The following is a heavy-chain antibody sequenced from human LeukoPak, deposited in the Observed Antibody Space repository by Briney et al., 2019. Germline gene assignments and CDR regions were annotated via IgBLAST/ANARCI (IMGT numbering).Heavy chain of an antibody. CDR2: INTNTGSP. CDR1: GYTFTSYA. J-gene: IGHJ4*02. V-gene: IGHV7-4-1*02. D-gene: IGHD6-13*01. CDR3: ARVTLIAAAVGGNFDY. Sequence: ASVKVSCKASGYTFTSYAMNWVRQAPGQGLEWMGWINTNTGSPTYAQGFTGRFVFSLDTSVSTAYLRISSLKAEDTAVYYCARVTLIAAAVGGNFDYWGQGTLVTVSS.